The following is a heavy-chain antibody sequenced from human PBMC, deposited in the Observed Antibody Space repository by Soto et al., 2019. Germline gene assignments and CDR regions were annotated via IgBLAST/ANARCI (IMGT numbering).Heavy chain of an antibody. CDR1: GFTFSNYA. V-gene: IGHV3-23*01. CDR3: AKQQMGVIRALDY. D-gene: IGHD1-26*01. CDR2: IRETGNT. J-gene: IGHJ4*02. Sequence: EVQILQSGGGLEQPGGSLRLSCAASGFTFSNYAMSWIRQAPGKGLESVSTIRETGNTYYADSVRGRFATSRDNSENTLYLQMSSLRAEDTAVYYCAKQQMGVIRALDYWGQGTLVTVSS.